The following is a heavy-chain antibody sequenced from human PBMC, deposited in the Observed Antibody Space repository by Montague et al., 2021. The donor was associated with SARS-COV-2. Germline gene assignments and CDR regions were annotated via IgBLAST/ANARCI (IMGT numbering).Heavy chain of an antibody. CDR1: GDSVSRHDIA. CDR2: PFFRSECHY. CDR3: ARVRHLGRGMDV. D-gene: IGHD7-27*01. Sequence: CAISGDSVSRHDIAWNWFRQSPSRGLERLGRPFFRSECHYHYADSVKSRITIAPDTSKNQVSLQLRSVTPEDTAVYFCARVRHLGRGMDVWGQGTTVTVSS. V-gene: IGHV6-1*01. J-gene: IGHJ6*02.